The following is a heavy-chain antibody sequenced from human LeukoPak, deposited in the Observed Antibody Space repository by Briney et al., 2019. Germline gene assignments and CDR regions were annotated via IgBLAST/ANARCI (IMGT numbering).Heavy chain of an antibody. CDR1: GFTFSDYD. J-gene: IGHJ4*02. V-gene: IGHV3-30*18. D-gene: IGHD5-12*01. CDR2: ISYDGSSK. CDR3: AKPLRGYSGYDQYFDY. Sequence: GGSLRLSCAASGFTFSDYDMHWVRQAPGKGLEWVAVISYDGSSKYYADSVKGRFTISRDNSKNTLYLQMNSLRAEDTAVYYCAKPLRGYSGYDQYFDYWGQGTLVTVSS.